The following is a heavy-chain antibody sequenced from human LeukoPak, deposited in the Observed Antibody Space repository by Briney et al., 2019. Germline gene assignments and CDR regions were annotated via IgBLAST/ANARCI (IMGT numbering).Heavy chain of an antibody. J-gene: IGHJ4*02. V-gene: IGHV3-48*02. Sequence: GGSLRLSCAASGFTFSSYSMNWVRQAPGKGLKWVSYISSSSRTIYYADSVKGRFTISRDNAKNSLYLQMNSLRDEDTAVYYCARDSESGWYLDYWGQGTPVTVSS. CDR2: ISSSSRTI. D-gene: IGHD6-19*01. CDR3: ARDSESGWYLDY. CDR1: GFTFSSYS.